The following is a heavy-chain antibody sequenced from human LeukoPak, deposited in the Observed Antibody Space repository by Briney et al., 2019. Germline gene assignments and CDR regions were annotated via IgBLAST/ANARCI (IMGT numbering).Heavy chain of an antibody. CDR1: GYTFTNYG. CDR2: ISVYNGNA. J-gene: IGHJ4*02. Sequence: ASVKVSCTASGYTFTNYGISWVRQAPGQGLERMGWISVYNGNANYVQKFQGRVTMTTDTSTSTAYMELRSLRSDDTAVYYCARGGVSNSWYRTPDYWGQGTLVTVSS. CDR3: ARGGVSNSWYRTPDY. V-gene: IGHV1-18*01. D-gene: IGHD6-13*01.